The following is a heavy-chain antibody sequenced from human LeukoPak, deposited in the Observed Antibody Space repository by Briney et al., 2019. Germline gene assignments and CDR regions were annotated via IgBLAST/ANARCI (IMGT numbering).Heavy chain of an antibody. V-gene: IGHV4-4*02. Sequence: SWTLSLTCGVSVGSIASTNWWSWVHQPPGEGPEWIGEISLSGLTHYNPSLKSRVTMALDKSKNHLSLTLNSLTAADTAVYYCARGGYSGPKLDYWGQGTLVTVSS. J-gene: IGHJ4*02. CDR3: ARGGYSGPKLDY. CDR1: VGSIASTNW. CDR2: ISLSGLT. D-gene: IGHD1-26*01.